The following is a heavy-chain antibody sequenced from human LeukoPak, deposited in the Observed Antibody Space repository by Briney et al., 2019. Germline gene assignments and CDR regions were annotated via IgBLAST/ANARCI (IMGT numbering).Heavy chain of an antibody. CDR2: IYPGDSDT. D-gene: IGHD5-24*01. V-gene: IGHV5-51*01. CDR3: ARHASLEMATIDY. J-gene: IGHJ4*02. Sequence: GESLKISCKGSGYSFTSYWIGWVRQMPGKGLEWMGIIYPGDSDTRYSPSFQGQVTISADKSIGTAYLQWSSLKASDTAMYYCARHASLEMATIDYWGQGTLVTVSS. CDR1: GYSFTSYW.